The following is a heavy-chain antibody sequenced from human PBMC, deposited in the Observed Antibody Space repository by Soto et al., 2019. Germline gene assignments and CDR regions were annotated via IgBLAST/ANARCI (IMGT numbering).Heavy chain of an antibody. CDR3: AKGLGYGSSTSCYGLRAFDI. CDR1: GFTFSSYA. CDR2: ISGSGGST. Sequence: QPGGSLRLSCAASGFTFSSYAMSWVRQAPGKGLEWVSAISGSGGSTYYADSVKGRFTISRDNSKNTLYLQMNSLRAEDTAVYYCAKGLGYGSSTSCYGLRAFDIWGQGTMVTGSS. J-gene: IGHJ3*02. V-gene: IGHV3-23*01. D-gene: IGHD2-2*01.